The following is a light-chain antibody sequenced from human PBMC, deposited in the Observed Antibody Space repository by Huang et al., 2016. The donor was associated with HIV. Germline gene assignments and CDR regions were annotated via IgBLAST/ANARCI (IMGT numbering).Light chain of an antibody. V-gene: IGKV4-1*01. CDR2: WAS. CDR1: QSVLYSSNNKNY. J-gene: IGKJ2*01. Sequence: DIVMTQSPDSLAVSLGERATINCKSSQSVLYSSNNKNYLSWYQQKPGQSPKLLISWASTQESGVPDRFSGSGSGTDFTLTISSLQAEDVAVYYCHQYYNTRYTFGQGTKLEIK. CDR3: HQYYNTRYT.